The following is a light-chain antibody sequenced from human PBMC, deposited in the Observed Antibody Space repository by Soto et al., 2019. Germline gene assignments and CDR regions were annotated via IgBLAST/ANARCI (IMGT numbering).Light chain of an antibody. CDR1: QSLSRGY. J-gene: IGKJ3*01. V-gene: IGKV3-20*01. CDR2: IAS. CDR3: QQYESPPPFI. Sequence: EIVLTQSPGTLSFSPGERATLSCRASQSLSRGYLAWYQQKPGQAPRRLIYIASNRATGIADRFSVSGSGTDFTLTIRKLEPADFAVYYCQQYESPPPFIIGPGTKVDIK.